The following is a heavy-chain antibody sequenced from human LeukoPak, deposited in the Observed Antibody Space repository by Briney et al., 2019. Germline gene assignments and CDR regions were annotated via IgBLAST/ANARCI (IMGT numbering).Heavy chain of an antibody. CDR3: ARENHDSSLDY. CDR1: GGSFSGYY. D-gene: IGHD3-22*01. Sequence: SETLSLTCAVYGGSFSGYYWSWIRQPPGKGLEWIGYIYYSGSTNYNPSLKSRVTISVDTSKNQFSLKLSSVTAADTAVYYCARENHDSSLDYWGQGTLVTVSS. J-gene: IGHJ4*02. CDR2: IYYSGST. V-gene: IGHV4-59*01.